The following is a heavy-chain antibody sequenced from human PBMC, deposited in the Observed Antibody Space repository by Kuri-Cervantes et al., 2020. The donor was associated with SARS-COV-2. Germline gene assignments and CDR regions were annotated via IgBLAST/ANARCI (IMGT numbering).Heavy chain of an antibody. CDR2: IYYSGST. CDR3: ARPLALYYDFWSGYPYDAFDI. J-gene: IGHJ3*02. D-gene: IGHD3-3*01. V-gene: IGHV4-39*07. Sequence: ESLKISCTVSGGSISSSSYYWGWIRQPPGKGLGWIGSIYYSGSTYYNPSLKSRVTISVDTSKNQFSLKLSSVTAADTAVYYCARPLALYYDFWSGYPYDAFDIWGQGTMVTVSS. CDR1: GGSISSSSYY.